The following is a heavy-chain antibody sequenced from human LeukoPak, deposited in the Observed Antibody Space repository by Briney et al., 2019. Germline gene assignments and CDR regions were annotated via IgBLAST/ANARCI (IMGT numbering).Heavy chain of an antibody. CDR1: GFTFSSYW. CDR2: INSDGSST. J-gene: IGHJ3*02. Sequence: GGSLRLSCAASGFTFSSYWMHWVRQSPGKGLVWVSRINSDGSSTSYADSVKGRFTTSRDNAKNTLYLQMNSLRAEDTAVYYCARDRAPDDAFDIWGQGTMVTVSS. CDR3: ARDRAPDDAFDI. V-gene: IGHV3-74*01.